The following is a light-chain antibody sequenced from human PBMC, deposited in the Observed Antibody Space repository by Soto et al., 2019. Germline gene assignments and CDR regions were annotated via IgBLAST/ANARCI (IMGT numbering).Light chain of an antibody. J-gene: IGKJ5*01. V-gene: IGKV3-11*01. CDR1: QSVSSY. Sequence: EIVLPQSPAPLSLSPGERATLSCRASQSVSSYLAWYQQKPGQAPRLLIYDASNRATGIPARFSGSGSGTDFTLTISSLEPEDFAVYYCQQRSNSPITFGQGTRLEIK. CDR2: DAS. CDR3: QQRSNSPIT.